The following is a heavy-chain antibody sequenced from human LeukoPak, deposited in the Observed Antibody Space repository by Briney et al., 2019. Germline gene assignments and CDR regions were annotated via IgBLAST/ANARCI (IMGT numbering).Heavy chain of an antibody. CDR1: GGTFSSYA. J-gene: IGHJ6*04. Sequence: SVKVSCKASGGTFSSYAISWVRQAPGQGLEWMGGIIPIFGTANYAQKFQGRVTITADESTSTAYMELSSLRSEDTAVYYCARGRYSCGYYYYGMDVWGKGTPVTVSS. CDR3: ARGRYSCGYYYYGMDV. D-gene: IGHD5-18*01. CDR2: IIPIFGTA. V-gene: IGHV1-69*01.